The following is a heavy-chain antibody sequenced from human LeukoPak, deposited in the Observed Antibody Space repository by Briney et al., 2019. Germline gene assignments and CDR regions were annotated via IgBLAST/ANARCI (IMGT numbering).Heavy chain of an antibody. Sequence: PGGSLRLSCAGSGFSFSTYAMTWARQAPGMGLESVSAISGSGGYTYYADSVKGRFTISRDNSKNTLYLQMNSLRVEDTAIYYCAKAEGKNPTGGRWLDWGQGTLVTVSS. CDR2: ISGSGGYT. D-gene: IGHD6-19*01. J-gene: IGHJ4*02. CDR1: GFSFSTYA. CDR3: AKAEGKNPTGGRWLD. V-gene: IGHV3-23*01.